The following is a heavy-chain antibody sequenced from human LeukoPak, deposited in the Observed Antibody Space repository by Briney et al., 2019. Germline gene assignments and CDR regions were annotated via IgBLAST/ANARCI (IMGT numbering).Heavy chain of an antibody. CDR1: GFTFSSYG. V-gene: IGHV3-30*02. D-gene: IGHD6-6*01. J-gene: IGHJ1*01. CDR2: IRYDGSNK. Sequence: PGGSLRLSCAASGFTFSSYGMHWVRQAPGKGLEWVAFIRYDGSNKYYADSVKGRFTISRDNSKNTLYLQMNSLRAEDTAVYYCANLHFVYSSSSFGSEYFQHWGQGTLVTVSS. CDR3: ANLHFVYSSSSFGSEYFQH.